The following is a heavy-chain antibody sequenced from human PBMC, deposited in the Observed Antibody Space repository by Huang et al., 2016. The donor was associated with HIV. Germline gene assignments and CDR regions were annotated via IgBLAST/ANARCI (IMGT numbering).Heavy chain of an antibody. Sequence: QLVESGGDSVQSGRSLRLSCRGSGFIFNDFAINWFRQSSGKGREWMGFVRSKAVGGAEKGAPSVKDRFTVSRDEAKNVAFLQMDNLQVDDTAIYYCSPSGDDYFYFYMDVWGNGTTVIVS. CDR2: VRSKAVGGAE. J-gene: IGHJ6*03. V-gene: IGHV3-49*03. CDR3: SPSGDDYFYFYMDV. CDR1: GFIFNDFA. D-gene: IGHD4-17*01.